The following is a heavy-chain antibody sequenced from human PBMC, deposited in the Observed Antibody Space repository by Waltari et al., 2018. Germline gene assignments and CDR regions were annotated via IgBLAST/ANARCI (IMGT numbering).Heavy chain of an antibody. J-gene: IGHJ6*03. CDR1: GGSISSSNW. V-gene: IGHV4-4*02. CDR2: IYHRGST. CDR3: ARVMGSDIVLMVYASGYYYMDV. Sequence: QVQLQESGPGLVKPSGTLSLTCAVSGGSISSSNWRRWVRQPPGKGLEWIGEIYHRGSTNYNPSLKSRVTISVDKSKNQFSLKLSSVTAADTAVYYCARVMGSDIVLMVYASGYYYMDVWGKGTTVTVSS. D-gene: IGHD2-8*01.